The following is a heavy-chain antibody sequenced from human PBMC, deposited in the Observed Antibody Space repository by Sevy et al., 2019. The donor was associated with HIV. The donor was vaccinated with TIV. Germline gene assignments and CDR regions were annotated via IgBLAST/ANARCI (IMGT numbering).Heavy chain of an antibody. CDR1: GFTFSSYW. J-gene: IGHJ6*02. CDR3: ARSGSNYYYYYGMDV. D-gene: IGHD1-26*01. V-gene: IGHV3-7*01. Sequence: GGSLRLSCAASGFTFSSYWMSWVRQAPGKGLEWVANIKQDGSGKYYVDSVKGRFTISRDNAKNSLYLQMNSLRAEDTAVYYCARSGSNYYYYYGMDVWGQGTTVTVSS. CDR2: IKQDGSGK.